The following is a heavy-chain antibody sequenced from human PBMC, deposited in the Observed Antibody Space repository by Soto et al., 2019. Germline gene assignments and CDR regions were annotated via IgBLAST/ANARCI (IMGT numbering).Heavy chain of an antibody. CDR3: ARGGYSYGRDYGMDV. Sequence: PSETLSLTCTYSGGSISICYWDWIRQPPGKGLEWIGYIYYSGSTNYNPSLKSRVTISVDTSKKQFSLKLTSVTAADTAVYYCARGGYSYGRDYGMDVWGQGTTVTVSS. J-gene: IGHJ6*01. D-gene: IGHD5-18*01. CDR1: GGSISICY. V-gene: IGHV4-59*01. CDR2: IYYSGST.